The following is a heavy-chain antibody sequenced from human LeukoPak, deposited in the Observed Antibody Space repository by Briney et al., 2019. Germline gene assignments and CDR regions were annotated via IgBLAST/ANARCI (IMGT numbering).Heavy chain of an antibody. CDR1: GGSFSGYY. CDR3: ASFQGGTADY. V-gene: IGHV4-34*01. Sequence: PSETLSLTCVVCGGSFSGYYWSWIRQPPGKGLEWIGEINHSGSTNYNPSLKSRVTMSVDTSKNQFSLKLSSVTAADTAVYYCASFQGGTADYWGQGTLVTVSS. CDR2: INHSGST. D-gene: IGHD1-14*01. J-gene: IGHJ4*02.